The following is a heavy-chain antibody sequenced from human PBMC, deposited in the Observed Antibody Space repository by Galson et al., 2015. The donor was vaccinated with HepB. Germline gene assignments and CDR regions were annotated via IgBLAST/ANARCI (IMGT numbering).Heavy chain of an antibody. CDR1: GFTFSSYA. D-gene: IGHD3-16*01. CDR3: ARTFHFDY. J-gene: IGHJ4*02. V-gene: IGHV3-30*04. CDR2: LSSHGDNE. Sequence: SLRLSCAASGFTFSSYAMHWVRQAPGKGLEWVAVLSSHGDNEYYADSVKGRFTISRDNSENTVYLQMHSLRVEDTAVYYCARTFHFDYWGQGTLVTVSS.